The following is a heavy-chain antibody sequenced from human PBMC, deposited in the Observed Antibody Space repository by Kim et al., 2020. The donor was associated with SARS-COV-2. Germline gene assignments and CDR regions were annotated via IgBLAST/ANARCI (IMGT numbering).Heavy chain of an antibody. CDR1: GFTFSNAW. CDR3: TTGFEERGNAFDI. J-gene: IGHJ3*02. Sequence: GGSLRLSCAASGFTFSNAWMSWVRQAPGKGLEWVGRIKSKTDGGTTDYAAPVKGRFTISRDDSKNTLYLQMNSLKTEDTAVYYCTTGFEERGNAFDIWGQGTMVTVSS. CDR2: IKSKTDGGTT. D-gene: IGHD1-1*01. V-gene: IGHV3-15*01.